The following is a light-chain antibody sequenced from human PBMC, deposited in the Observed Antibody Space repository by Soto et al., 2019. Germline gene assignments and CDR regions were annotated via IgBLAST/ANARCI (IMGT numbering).Light chain of an antibody. Sequence: EIVLTQSPATLSLSPGAIATLSCRASQSVSSYFAWYQQKPGKAPRLLFYDAANKATGILARFSGSGSGTDFTLTISSLVPEEFAMYYCQQRSNWPPGTFGGGTKVEIK. CDR1: QSVSSY. V-gene: IGKV3-11*01. CDR2: DAA. J-gene: IGKJ4*01. CDR3: QQRSNWPPGT.